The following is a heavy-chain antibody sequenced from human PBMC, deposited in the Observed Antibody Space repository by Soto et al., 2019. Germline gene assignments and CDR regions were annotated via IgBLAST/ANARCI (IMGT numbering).Heavy chain of an antibody. Sequence: QVQLVESGGGVVQPGRSLRLSCAASGFTFSSSGMHWVRQAPGKGLGWVAVTSFDGSSGYYADSVRGRFTISRDNSNNTLCLQMNSLRAEDTAVYYCAKSPPAVAGYFDYWGQGTLVTVSS. J-gene: IGHJ4*02. CDR3: AKSPPAVAGYFDY. D-gene: IGHD6-19*01. V-gene: IGHV3-30*18. CDR2: TSFDGSSG. CDR1: GFTFSSSG.